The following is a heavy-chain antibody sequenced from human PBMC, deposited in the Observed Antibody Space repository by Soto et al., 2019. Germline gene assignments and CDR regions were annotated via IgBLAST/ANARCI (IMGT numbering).Heavy chain of an antibody. CDR2: IIPIFGTA. V-gene: IGHV1-69*13. J-gene: IGHJ4*02. CDR3: ARGNVVVTANPFDY. CDR1: GGTFSIYA. Sequence: EASVKVSCKASGGTFSIYAISCVVQSPLQGLEWMGGIIPIFGTANYAQKFQGRVTITADESTSTAYMELSSLRSEDTAVYYCARGNVVVTANPFDYWGQGTLVTVSS. D-gene: IGHD2-21*02.